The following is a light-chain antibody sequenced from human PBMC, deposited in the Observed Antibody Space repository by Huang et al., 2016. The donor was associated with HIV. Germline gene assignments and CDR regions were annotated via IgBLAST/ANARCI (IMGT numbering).Light chain of an antibody. CDR2: GAS. J-gene: IGKJ4*01. Sequence: EIVMTQSPATLFVSPGERVTLSCRASQSISYHLAWYQHKPAQAPRLIIYGASARATGIPARFSGSGSGTDFTLTIGSLQSEDCATYYCQQYHDWPLTFGGGT. CDR3: QQYHDWPLT. V-gene: IGKV3-15*01. CDR1: QSISYH.